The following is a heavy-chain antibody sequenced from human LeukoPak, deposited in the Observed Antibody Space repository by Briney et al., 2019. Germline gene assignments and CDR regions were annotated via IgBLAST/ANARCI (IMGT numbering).Heavy chain of an antibody. CDR1: GLNFSNYS. Sequence: GGSLRLSCAASGLNFSNYSMNWVRQAPGKELEWVSSISGSSTYIYYADSMKGRFTISRDNAKNSLYLQMNSLRVEDTAVYFCARGILVGATTSSTRYFDYWGQGTLVTVSS. J-gene: IGHJ4*02. V-gene: IGHV3-21*01. D-gene: IGHD1-26*01. CDR2: ISGSSTYI. CDR3: ARGILVGATTSSTRYFDY.